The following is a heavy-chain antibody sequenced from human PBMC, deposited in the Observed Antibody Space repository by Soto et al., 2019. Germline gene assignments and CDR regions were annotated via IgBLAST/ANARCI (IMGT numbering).Heavy chain of an antibody. D-gene: IGHD4-17*01. CDR3: ARHTVTHDY. CDR2: IYYSGST. V-gene: IGHV4-59*08. CDR1: GGSLSNYY. Sequence: SETLSLTCTVSGGSLSNYYWSWIRQPPGKGLEWIGCIYYSGSTNYNPSLKSRVTISVDTSKNQFSLKLSSVTAADTAVYYCARHTVTHDYWGQGTLVTVSS. J-gene: IGHJ4*02.